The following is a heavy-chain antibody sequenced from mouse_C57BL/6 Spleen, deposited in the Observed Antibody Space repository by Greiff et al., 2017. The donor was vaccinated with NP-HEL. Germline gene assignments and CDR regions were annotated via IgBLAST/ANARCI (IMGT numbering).Heavy chain of an antibody. J-gene: IGHJ4*01. CDR1: GYTFTDYE. D-gene: IGHD2-5*01. CDR2: IDPETGGT. V-gene: IGHV1-15*01. CDR3: TRIVMVDY. Sequence: QVHVKQSGAELVRPGASVTLSCKASGYTFTDYEMHWVKQTPVHGLEWIGAIDPETGGTAYNQKFKGKAILTADKSSSTAYMELRSLTSEDSAVYYCTRIVMVDYWGQGTSVTVSS.